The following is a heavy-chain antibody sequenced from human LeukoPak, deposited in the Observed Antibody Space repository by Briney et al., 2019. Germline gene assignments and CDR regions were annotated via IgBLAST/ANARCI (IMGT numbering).Heavy chain of an antibody. D-gene: IGHD3-9*01. CDR3: SKWGDYDVLTGYYDSDF. CDR1: GFTFSKYA. CDR2: IVGSGGST. Sequence: GGSLRVSCVASGFTFSKYAMSWVRPAPGKGLEWVSAIVGSGGSTYYADSVKGRFTISRDNSKNTLFLQMNSLRVEDTALYYCSKWGDYDVLTGYYDSDFWGQGTLVTVSS. V-gene: IGHV3-23*01. J-gene: IGHJ4*02.